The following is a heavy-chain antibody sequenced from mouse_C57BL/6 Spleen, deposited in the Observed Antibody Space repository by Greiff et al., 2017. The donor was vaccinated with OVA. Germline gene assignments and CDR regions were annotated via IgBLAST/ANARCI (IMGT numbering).Heavy chain of an antibody. Sequence: VQGVESGPGLVQPSQSLSITCTVSGFSLTSYGVHWVRQSPGKGLEWLGVIWSGGSTDYNAAFISRLSISKDNSKSQVFFKMNSLQADDTAIYYCARNLYDYDVGFAYWGQGTLVTVSA. V-gene: IGHV2-2*01. CDR3: ARNLYDYDVGFAY. CDR2: IWSGGST. J-gene: IGHJ3*01. CDR1: GFSLTSYG. D-gene: IGHD2-4*01.